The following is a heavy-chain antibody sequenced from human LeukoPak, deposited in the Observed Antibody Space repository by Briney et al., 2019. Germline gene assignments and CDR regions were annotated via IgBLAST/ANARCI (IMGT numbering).Heavy chain of an antibody. Sequence: ASVKVSCKASGYTFTSYGISWVRQAPGQGLEWMGWISAYNGNTNYAQKLQGRVTMTTDTSTSTAYMELRSLRSDDTAVYYCARDQGLRYYDILTGYFNYYYYYYMDVWGKGTTVTISS. D-gene: IGHD3-9*01. V-gene: IGHV1-18*01. CDR2: ISAYNGNT. J-gene: IGHJ6*03. CDR1: GYTFTSYG. CDR3: ARDQGLRYYDILTGYFNYYYYYYMDV.